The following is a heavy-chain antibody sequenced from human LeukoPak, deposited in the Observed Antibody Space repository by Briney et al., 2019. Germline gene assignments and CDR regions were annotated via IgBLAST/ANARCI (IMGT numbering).Heavy chain of an antibody. CDR3: AKDMGNTYYDILTGYSIDY. J-gene: IGHJ4*02. V-gene: IGHV3-9*01. Sequence: GGSLRLSCAASGFTFDDYAMHWVRQAPGKGLEWVSGISWNSGSIGYADSVKGRFTISRDNAKNSLYLQMNSLRAEDTALYYCAKDMGNTYYDILTGYSIDYWGQGTLVTVSS. D-gene: IGHD3-9*01. CDR2: ISWNSGSI. CDR1: GFTFDDYA.